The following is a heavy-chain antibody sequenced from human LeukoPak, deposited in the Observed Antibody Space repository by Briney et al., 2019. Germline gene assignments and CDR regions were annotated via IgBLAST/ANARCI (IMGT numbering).Heavy chain of an antibody. D-gene: IGHD5-12*01. CDR3: ARDGRDGYDSGIDAFDI. J-gene: IGHJ3*02. Sequence: SVKVSCKASGGTFSSYAISWVRQAPGQGLEWMGRIIPILGIANYAQKFQGRVTITADKSTSTAYMELSSLRSEDTAVYYCARDGRDGYDSGIDAFDIWGQGTMVTVSS. CDR1: GGTFSSYA. CDR2: IIPILGIA. V-gene: IGHV1-69*04.